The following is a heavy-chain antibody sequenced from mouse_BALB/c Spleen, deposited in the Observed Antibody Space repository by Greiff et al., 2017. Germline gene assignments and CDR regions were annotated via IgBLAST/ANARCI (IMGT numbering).Heavy chain of an antibody. CDR2: IWWDDDK. CDR1: GFSLSTSGMG. Sequence: QHSQTLSLTCSFSGFSLSTSGMGVGWIRQPSGKGLEWLAHIWWDDDKYYNPSLKSQLTISKDTSRNQVFLKITSVDTADTATYYCARRKKEAYGYDGYWYFDVWGAGTTVTVSS. V-gene: IGHV8-8*01. D-gene: IGHD2-2*01. J-gene: IGHJ1*01. CDR3: ARRKKEAYGYDGYWYFDV.